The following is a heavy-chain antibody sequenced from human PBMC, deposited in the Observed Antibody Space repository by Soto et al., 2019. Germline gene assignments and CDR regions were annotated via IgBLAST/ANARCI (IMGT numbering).Heavy chain of an antibody. V-gene: IGHV1-18*01. CDR2: ISASNDYT. CDR3: AIIWGNMDV. J-gene: IGHJ6*02. D-gene: IGHD3-16*01. Sequence: QVQLVQSGAEVKKPGASVKVSCKASGYTFTTYGLSWVRQAPGQGLEWMGWISASNDYTTYAQKRQGRVTMTTDKPTTTAYMGLRSLGSDDTAIYYCAIIWGNMDVWGQGTPVTVSS. CDR1: GYTFTTYG.